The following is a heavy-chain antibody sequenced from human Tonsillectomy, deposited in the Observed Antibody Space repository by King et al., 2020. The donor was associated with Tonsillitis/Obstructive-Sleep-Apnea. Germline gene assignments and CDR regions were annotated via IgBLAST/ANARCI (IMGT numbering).Heavy chain of an antibody. CDR3: GGRTPIAWLLH. CDR2: ISSSGSTV. CDR1: GFTFSDYF. V-gene: IGHV3-11*01. D-gene: IGHD3-22*01. Sequence: VQLVESGGGLVKPGGSLRLSCAASGFTFSDYFMSWIRQAPGKGLEWVSFISSSGSTVYYAASVKGRFTISRDNAKNSLYLQMNSLRAEDTAVYYCGGRTPIAWLLHWGQGTLVSVSS. J-gene: IGHJ4*02.